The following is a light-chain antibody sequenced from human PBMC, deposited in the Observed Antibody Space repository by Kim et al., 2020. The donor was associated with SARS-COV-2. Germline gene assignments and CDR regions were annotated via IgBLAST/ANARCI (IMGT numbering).Light chain of an antibody. Sequence: SSELTQDPAVSVALGQTVRITCQGDSLRSYYASWYQQKPGQAPVLVIYGKNRRPSGIPDRFSGSSSGNTASLIITGAQAEDEADYYCNSRDSSGNVVFGGGTKLTVL. CDR3: NSRDSSGNVV. CDR2: GKN. J-gene: IGLJ2*01. CDR1: SLRSYY. V-gene: IGLV3-19*01.